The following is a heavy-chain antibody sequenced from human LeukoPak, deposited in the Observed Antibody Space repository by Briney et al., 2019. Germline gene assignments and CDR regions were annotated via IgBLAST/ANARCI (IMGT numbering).Heavy chain of an antibody. CDR3: ARGRSFNWFDP. Sequence: SETLSLTCTVSGGSISSYYWSRIRQPPGKGLEWIGYIYYSGSTNYNPSLKSRVTISVDTSKNQFSLKLSSVTAADTAVYYCARGRSFNWFDPWGQGTLVTVSS. CDR1: GGSISSYY. V-gene: IGHV4-59*08. CDR2: IYYSGST. J-gene: IGHJ5*02.